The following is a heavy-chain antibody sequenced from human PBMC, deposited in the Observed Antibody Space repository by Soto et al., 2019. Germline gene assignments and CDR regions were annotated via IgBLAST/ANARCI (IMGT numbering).Heavy chain of an antibody. D-gene: IGHD6-13*01. CDR1: GGSISSYY. CDR2: IYYSGST. CDR3: AREIAAAGSMALDY. J-gene: IGHJ4*02. V-gene: IGHV4-59*01. Sequence: SETLSLTCTVSGGSISSYYWSWIRQPPGKGLEWIGYIYYSGSTNYNPSLQGRVTMTTDTSTSTAYMELRSLRSDDTAVYYCAREIAAAGSMALDYWGQGTLVTVSS.